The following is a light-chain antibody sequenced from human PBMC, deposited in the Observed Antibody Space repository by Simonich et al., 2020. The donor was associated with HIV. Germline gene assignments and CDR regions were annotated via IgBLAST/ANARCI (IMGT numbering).Light chain of an antibody. J-gene: IGLJ3*02. CDR1: SSDVGGYNY. CDR3: SSYAGSNNWV. V-gene: IGLV2-8*01. Sequence: QSALTQPPSASGSPGQSVTISCTGPSSDVGGYNYVSWYQQHPGKATQLMIYEVTKRPAGVADRLSGSKSGNTASLTVSGLQAEDEADYYCSSYAGSNNWVFGGGTKLTVL. CDR2: EVT.